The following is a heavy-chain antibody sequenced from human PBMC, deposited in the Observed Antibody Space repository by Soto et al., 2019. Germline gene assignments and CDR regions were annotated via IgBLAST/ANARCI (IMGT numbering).Heavy chain of an antibody. CDR1: GGSFSGYY. V-gene: IGHV4-34*01. Sequence: SETLSLTCAVYGGSFSGYYWSWNRQPPGKGLEWIGEINHSGSTNYNPSLKSRVTISVDTSKNQFSLKLSSVTAADTAVYYCASVGKNYDFWSGYYPLYYYYGMDVWGQGTTVT. D-gene: IGHD3-3*01. J-gene: IGHJ6*02. CDR3: ASVGKNYDFWSGYYPLYYYYGMDV. CDR2: INHSGST.